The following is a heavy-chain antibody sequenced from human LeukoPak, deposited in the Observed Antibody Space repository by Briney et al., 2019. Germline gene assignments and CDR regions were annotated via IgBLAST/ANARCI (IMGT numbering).Heavy chain of an antibody. CDR1: GFTFSSYG. Sequence: PGGSLRLSCAASGFTFSSYGMHWVRQAPGKGLEWVAVIWYDGSNKYYADSVKGRFTISRDNSKNTLYLQMNSLRAEDTAVYYCARGTWIQLWFPDYWGQGTLVTVSS. D-gene: IGHD5-18*01. CDR2: IWYDGSNK. J-gene: IGHJ4*02. CDR3: ARGTWIQLWFPDY. V-gene: IGHV3-33*01.